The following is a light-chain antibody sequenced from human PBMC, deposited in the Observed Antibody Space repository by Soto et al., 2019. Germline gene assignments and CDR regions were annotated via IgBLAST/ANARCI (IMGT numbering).Light chain of an antibody. CDR2: KAS. CDR3: QQSFT. CDR1: QSISSW. V-gene: IGKV1-5*03. J-gene: IGKJ3*01. Sequence: DLQMTQSPSTLSASVGDRVTITCRASQSISSWLAWYQQKPGKAPKLLIYKASSLESGVPSRFSGSGSRTEFTLTISSLQPDDFATYYCQQSFTFGPGTKVDIK.